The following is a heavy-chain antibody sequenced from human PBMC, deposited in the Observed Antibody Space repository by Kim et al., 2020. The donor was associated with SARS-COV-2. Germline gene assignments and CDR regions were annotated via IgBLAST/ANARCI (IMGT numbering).Heavy chain of an antibody. CDR2: ISAYNGNT. Sequence: ASVKVSCKASGYTFTSYAISWVRQAPGQGLEWMGWISAYNGNTNYAQNLQGRVTMTTDTSTSTAYMELRSLKSDDTAVYYCAREGIAAAGVYYYYGVDVWGQGTPVTVSS. V-gene: IGHV1-18*01. CDR3: AREGIAAAGVYYYYGVDV. CDR1: GYTFTSYA. D-gene: IGHD6-13*01. J-gene: IGHJ6*02.